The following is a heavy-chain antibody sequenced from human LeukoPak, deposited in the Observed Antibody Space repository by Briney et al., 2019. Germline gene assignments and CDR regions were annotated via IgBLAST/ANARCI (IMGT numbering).Heavy chain of an antibody. D-gene: IGHD3-9*01. J-gene: IGHJ4*02. V-gene: IGHV3-23*01. Sequence: GGSLRLSCAASGFTFSSYAMSWVRQAPGKGLEWVSAISSSGGSTYYADSVKGRFTISRDNSKNTLYLQMNSLRAEDTAVYYCAKDPDILTGYHWDYWGQGTLVTVSS. CDR3: AKDPDILTGYHWDY. CDR2: ISSSGGST. CDR1: GFTFSSYA.